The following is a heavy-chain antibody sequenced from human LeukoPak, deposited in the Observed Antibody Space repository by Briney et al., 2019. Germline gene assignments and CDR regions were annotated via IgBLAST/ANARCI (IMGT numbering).Heavy chain of an antibody. CDR3: ARVGNLDAFDI. CDR2: INHSGST. CDR1: GGSFSGYY. Sequence: SETLSLTCAVYGGSFSGYYWSWLRQPPGKGLEGIGEINHSGSTNYNPSLKSRVTISVDTSKNQFSLKLSSVTAADTAVYYCARVGNLDAFDIWGQGTMVTVSS. V-gene: IGHV4-34*01. J-gene: IGHJ3*02. D-gene: IGHD4-23*01.